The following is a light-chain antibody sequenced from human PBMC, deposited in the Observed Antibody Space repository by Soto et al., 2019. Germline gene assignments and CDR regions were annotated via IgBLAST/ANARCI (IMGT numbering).Light chain of an antibody. Sequence: DIQMTQSPSSLSASVGDRVTITCRASQGIRNDLLGWYQQKPGKAPKCLIYVVSSLQCGVPSRFSGSGSGTECTLTISSLQPEDFATYYCLQHDTYPLTFGQGTKVEIK. CDR2: VVS. J-gene: IGKJ1*01. V-gene: IGKV1-17*01. CDR3: LQHDTYPLT. CDR1: QGIRND.